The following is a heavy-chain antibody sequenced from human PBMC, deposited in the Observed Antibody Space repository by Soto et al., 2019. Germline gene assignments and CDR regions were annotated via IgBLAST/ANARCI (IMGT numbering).Heavy chain of an antibody. CDR3: VKGAYDWLPSY. V-gene: IGHV3-64D*08. CDR2: ISSNGGST. CDR1: GFTFSSYA. J-gene: IGHJ4*02. D-gene: IGHD5-12*01. Sequence: GGSLRLSCSASGFTFSSYAMHWVRQAPGKGLEYVSAISSNGGSTYYADSVKGRFTISRDNSKNTLYLQRSSLRAEDTAVYYCVKGAYDWLPSYWGQGTLVTVSS.